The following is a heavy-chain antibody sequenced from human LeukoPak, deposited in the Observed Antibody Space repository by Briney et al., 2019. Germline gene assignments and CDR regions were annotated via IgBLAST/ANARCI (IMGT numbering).Heavy chain of an antibody. D-gene: IGHD2-15*01. CDR1: EYSFTSYC. Sequence: GESLKISCKGFEYSFTSYCIGWVRQMPGKGPEWMGIIHPGDSNIRYSPSFQGQITISADKSISTAYLQWSSLKASDTAMYYCARQTPNQYGMDVWGTGTTVTVSS. CDR2: IHPGDSNI. CDR3: ARQTPNQYGMDV. J-gene: IGHJ6*04. V-gene: IGHV5-51*01.